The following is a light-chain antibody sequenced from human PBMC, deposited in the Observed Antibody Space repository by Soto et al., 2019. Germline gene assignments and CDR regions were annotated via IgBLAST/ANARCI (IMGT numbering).Light chain of an antibody. CDR3: QSYDGSMVLV. CDR2: GNS. V-gene: IGLV1-40*01. Sequence: QSVLTQPPSVSGAPGQRVTISCTGSSSNIGAGYDVNWYQQLPGTAPKLLIYGNSNRPSGVPDRFSGSKSGTSASLAITGLQAEDEADYYCQSYDGSMVLVFGGGTKVTVL. CDR1: SSNIGAGYD. J-gene: IGLJ2*01.